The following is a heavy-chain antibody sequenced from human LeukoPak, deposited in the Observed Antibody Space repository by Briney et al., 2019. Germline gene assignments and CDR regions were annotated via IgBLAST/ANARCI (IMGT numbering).Heavy chain of an antibody. V-gene: IGHV1-24*01. CDR2: FDPEDGET. J-gene: IGHJ4*02. CDR1: GYTLTELS. Sequence: ASVKVSCKVSGYTLTELSMHWVRQAPGKGLEWMGGFDPEDGETIYAQKFQGRVTMTEDTSTDTAYMELSSLRSEDTAVYYCATDRDITFSSDYWGQGTLVTVSS. CDR3: ATDRDITFSSDY. D-gene: IGHD3-16*01.